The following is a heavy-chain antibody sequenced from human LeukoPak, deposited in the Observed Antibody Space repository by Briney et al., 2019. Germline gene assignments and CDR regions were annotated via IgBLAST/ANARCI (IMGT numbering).Heavy chain of an antibody. CDR2: ISSSSSDI. Sequence: GGSLRLSCAASGFTFSSYSMNWVRQAPGKGQEWVSSISSSSSDIYYADSVKVRCIIFRDNAKNSLLLQMNSLRAEDTAVYYCARDLIIPSTMIGSLEYWGQGTLVTVSS. V-gene: IGHV3-21*01. D-gene: IGHD3-22*01. CDR3: ARDLIIPSTMIGSLEY. CDR1: GFTFSSYS. J-gene: IGHJ4*02.